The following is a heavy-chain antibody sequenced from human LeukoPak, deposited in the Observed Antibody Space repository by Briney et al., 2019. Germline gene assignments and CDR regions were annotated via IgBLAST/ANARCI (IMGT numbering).Heavy chain of an antibody. D-gene: IGHD3-3*01. J-gene: IGHJ6*03. CDR1: GFTFSSYW. Sequence: QPGGSLRLSCAASGFTFSSYWMSWVRQAPGKGLEWVANIKQDGSEKYYVDSVKGRFTISRDNAKNSLYLQMNSLRAEDTAVYYCARERFLEWLSSYYYMDVWGKGTTVTVPS. CDR3: ARERFLEWLSSYYYMDV. V-gene: IGHV3-7*01. CDR2: IKQDGSEK.